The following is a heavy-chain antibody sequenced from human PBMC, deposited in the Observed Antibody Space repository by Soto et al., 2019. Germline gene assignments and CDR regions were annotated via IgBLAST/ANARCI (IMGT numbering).Heavy chain of an antibody. J-gene: IGHJ4*02. CDR2: ISAHNGDT. CDR3: ATEPIYYNDGSGYYPLGH. Sequence: QVQLVQSGAEVKKPGASVKVSCKASGYSFATYGFSWVRQAPGQGLECVGWISAHNGDTHYSQKFQGRVTLTTDTSTITGYMELRSLTSDDTPVYFCATEPIYYNDGSGYYPLGHWGQGTLVTVSS. V-gene: IGHV1-18*04. CDR1: GYSFATYG. D-gene: IGHD3-22*01.